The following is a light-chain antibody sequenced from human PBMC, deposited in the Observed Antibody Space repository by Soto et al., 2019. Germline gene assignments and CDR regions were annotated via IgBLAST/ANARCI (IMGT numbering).Light chain of an antibody. CDR2: NNN. V-gene: IGLV1-44*01. CDR1: SSNIGSTT. J-gene: IGLJ1*01. Sequence: QSVLTQPPSASGTPGQRVTISCSGSSSNIGSTTVNWYQQLPGTPPKLLIYNNNQRPSGVPDRFSGSKSGTSASLAISGRQSADDADDYCAAWDDSLHGLVFGTGTKLTVL. CDR3: AAWDDSLHGLV.